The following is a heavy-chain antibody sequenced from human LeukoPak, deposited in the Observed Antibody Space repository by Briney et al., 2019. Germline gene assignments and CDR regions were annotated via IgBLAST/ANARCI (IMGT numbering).Heavy chain of an antibody. Sequence: ASVTVSCKVSGYTLTELSMHWVRQAPGKGLEWMGGFDPEDGETIYAQKFQGRVTMTEDTSTDTAYMELSSLRSEDTAVYYCATVQQWLVPAYYYYGMDVWGQGTTVTVSS. CDR1: GYTLTELS. J-gene: IGHJ6*02. D-gene: IGHD6-19*01. V-gene: IGHV1-24*01. CDR2: FDPEDGET. CDR3: ATVQQWLVPAYYYYGMDV.